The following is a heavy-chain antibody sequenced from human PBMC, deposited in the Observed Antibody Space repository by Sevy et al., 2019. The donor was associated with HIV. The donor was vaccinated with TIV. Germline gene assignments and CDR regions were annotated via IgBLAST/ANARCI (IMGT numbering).Heavy chain of an antibody. D-gene: IGHD2-15*01. Sequence: ASVKVSCKASGYTFTGYYMHWVRQAPGQGLEWMGWINPNSGGTNYAQKFQGRVTMTRDTSISTAYMELSRLRSDDTAVYYCARGGAGYCSGGSCYYVDPWGQGTPVTVSS. J-gene: IGHJ5*02. CDR1: GYTFTGYY. CDR3: ARGGAGYCSGGSCYYVDP. CDR2: INPNSGGT. V-gene: IGHV1-2*02.